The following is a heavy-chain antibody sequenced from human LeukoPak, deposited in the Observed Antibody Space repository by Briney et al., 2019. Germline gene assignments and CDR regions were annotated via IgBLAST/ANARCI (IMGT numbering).Heavy chain of an antibody. D-gene: IGHD3-22*01. CDR3: ANDLKFYYDSSGYRKYFDY. CDR1: GGSISSYY. J-gene: IGHJ4*02. Sequence: SETLSLTCTVSGGSISSYYWSWIRQPPGKGLEWIGYIYYSGSAYYNPSLKSRVTISIDKSKNQFSLKLSSVTAADTAVYYCANDLKFYYDSSGYRKYFDYWGQGTLVTVSS. V-gene: IGHV4-59*04. CDR2: IYYSGSA.